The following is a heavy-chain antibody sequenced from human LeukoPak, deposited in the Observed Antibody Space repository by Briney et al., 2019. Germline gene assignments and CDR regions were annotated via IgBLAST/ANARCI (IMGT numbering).Heavy chain of an antibody. D-gene: IGHD6-19*01. CDR2: IYYSGST. V-gene: IGHV4-59*01. CDR1: GGSISSYY. J-gene: IGHJ1*01. Sequence: SETLSLTCTVSGGSISSYYWSWIRQPPGKGLEWIGYIYYSGSTNYNPSLKSRVTISVDTSKNQFSLKLSSVTVADTAVYYCARGPTTSSGWYAEYFQYWGQGTLVTVSS. CDR3: ARGPTTSSGWYAEYFQY.